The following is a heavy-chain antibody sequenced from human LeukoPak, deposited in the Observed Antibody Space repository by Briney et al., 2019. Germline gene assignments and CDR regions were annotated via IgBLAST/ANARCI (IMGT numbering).Heavy chain of an antibody. D-gene: IGHD5-12*01. Sequence: SETLSLTCTVSGGSMNSYWWNWIRQPPGKGLEWIGYIYYSGNTNYNPSLKSRVSISVDTSKNQFSLKLSSVTAADTAVYYCARFGLRSTHFDYWGQATLVTVSS. CDR3: ARFGLRSTHFDY. CDR1: GGSMNSYW. J-gene: IGHJ4*02. CDR2: IYYSGNT. V-gene: IGHV4-59*01.